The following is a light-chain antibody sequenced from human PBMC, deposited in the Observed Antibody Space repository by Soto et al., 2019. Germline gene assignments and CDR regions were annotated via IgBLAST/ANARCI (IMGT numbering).Light chain of an antibody. V-gene: IGKV3-20*01. CDR1: QTVSSSY. J-gene: IGKJ2*01. Sequence: EIVLTQSPGTLSLSPGERATLSRRASQTVSSSYLGWYQQRPGQAPRLLIYGASSRATGIPDRFSGSGSGTDFTLTISRLEPEDFAVYYCQLYAGSPPVYTFGQGSKLEIK. CDR2: GAS. CDR3: QLYAGSPPVYT.